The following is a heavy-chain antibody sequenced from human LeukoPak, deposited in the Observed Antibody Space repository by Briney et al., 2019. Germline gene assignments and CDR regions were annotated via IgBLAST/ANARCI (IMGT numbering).Heavy chain of an antibody. CDR2: IKSKTDGGTT. Sequence: GGSLRLSCAASGFTFSNAWMSWVRQAPGKGLEWVGRIKSKTDGGTTDYAAPVKGRFTISRDDSKNTLYLQMNSLKTEDTAVYYCTTRALRSLPHSGSYYVAFDIWGQGTMVTVSS. J-gene: IGHJ3*02. CDR1: GFTFSNAW. D-gene: IGHD1-26*01. CDR3: TTRALRSLPHSGSYYVAFDI. V-gene: IGHV3-15*01.